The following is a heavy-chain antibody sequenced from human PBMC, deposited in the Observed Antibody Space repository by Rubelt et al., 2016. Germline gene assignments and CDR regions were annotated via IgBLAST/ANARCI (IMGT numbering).Heavy chain of an antibody. J-gene: IGHJ3*02. CDR2: INHSGST. CDR3: ARGENYNAFDI. D-gene: IGHD1-7*01. V-gene: IGHV4-34*01. Sequence: GLLKPSETLSLTCAVYGGSFSGYYWSWIRQPPGKGLEWIGEINHSGSTNYNPSLKSRVTISVDTSKNQFSLKLSSVTAADTAVYYCARGENYNAFDIWGQGKMVTVSS. CDR1: GGSFSGYY.